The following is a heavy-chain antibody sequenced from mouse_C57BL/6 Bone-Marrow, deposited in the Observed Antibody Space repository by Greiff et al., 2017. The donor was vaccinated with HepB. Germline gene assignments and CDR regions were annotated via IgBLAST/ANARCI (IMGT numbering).Heavy chain of an antibody. D-gene: IGHD2-5*01. J-gene: IGHJ2*01. CDR3: AREGYSNYGRVDY. CDR1: GFTFSSYA. V-gene: IGHV5-4*01. Sequence: EVQGVESGGGLVKPGGSLKLSCAASGFTFSSYAMSWVRQTPEKRLEWVATISDGGSYTYYPDNVKGRFTISRDNAKNNLYLQMSHLKSEDTAMYYCAREGYSNYGRVDYWGQGTTLTVSS. CDR2: ISDGGSYT.